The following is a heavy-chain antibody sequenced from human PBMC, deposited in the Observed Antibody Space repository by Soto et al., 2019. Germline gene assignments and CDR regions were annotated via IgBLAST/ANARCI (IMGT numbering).Heavy chain of an antibody. CDR2: IYYSGST. Sequence: TSETLSLTCTGSGGYISSYYWTWIRQPPGKGLEWIGYIYYSGSTNYNPSLKSRVTMSIDTSKNQFSLKLSSVTAADTAVYYCARAFGSTMPSLFWGQGTLVTVSS. J-gene: IGHJ4*02. V-gene: IGHV4-59*01. CDR1: GGYISSYY. CDR3: ARAFGSTMPSLF. D-gene: IGHD2-2*01.